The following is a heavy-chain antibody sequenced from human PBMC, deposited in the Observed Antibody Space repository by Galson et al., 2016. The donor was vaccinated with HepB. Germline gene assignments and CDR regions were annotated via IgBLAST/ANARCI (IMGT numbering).Heavy chain of an antibody. Sequence: SETLSLTCTVSDGSISTSGHYWAWIRQAPGKALEWIGSIRGTGNAYYNPSPQSRVTMSEDTAKNQFSLNLPSVTAADTSVYFCARHFLGVIGFDPWGQGTLVTVSS. CDR1: DGSISTSGHY. V-gene: IGHV4-39*01. J-gene: IGHJ5*02. CDR3: ARHFLGVIGFDP. D-gene: IGHD2/OR15-2a*01. CDR2: IRGTGNA.